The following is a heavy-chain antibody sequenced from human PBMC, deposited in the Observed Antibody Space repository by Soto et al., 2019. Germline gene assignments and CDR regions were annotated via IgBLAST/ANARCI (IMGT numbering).Heavy chain of an antibody. D-gene: IGHD6-13*01. CDR3: ARVWEMATVAACDY. CDR2: IYPGDSDT. Sequence: GESLKISCRVSGYTFTNYWIAWVRQMPEKGLEWMGIIYPGDSDTRYSPSFQGQVTISVDKSINTAYLQWSSLKASDSAMYYCARVWEMATVAACDYWGQGTLVTVSS. J-gene: IGHJ4*02. CDR1: GYTFTNYW. V-gene: IGHV5-51*01.